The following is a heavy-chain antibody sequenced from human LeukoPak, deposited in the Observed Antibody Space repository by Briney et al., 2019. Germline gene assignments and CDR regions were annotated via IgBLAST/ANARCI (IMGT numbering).Heavy chain of an antibody. D-gene: IGHD3-10*01. Sequence: GASVKVSCKASGYTFTSYAMNWVRQAPGQGLEWMGWINTNTGNPTYAQGFTGRFVFSLDTSVSTAYPQISSLKAEDTAVYYCARRSIIYGSGSYYLYWGQGTLVTVSS. CDR1: GYTFTSYA. V-gene: IGHV7-4-1*02. CDR3: ARRSIIYGSGSYYLY. CDR2: INTNTGNP. J-gene: IGHJ4*02.